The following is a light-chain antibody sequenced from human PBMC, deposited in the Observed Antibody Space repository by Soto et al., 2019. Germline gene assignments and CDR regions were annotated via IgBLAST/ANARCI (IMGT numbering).Light chain of an antibody. CDR1: TGTVTNGHY. V-gene: IGLV7-46*01. J-gene: IGLJ3*02. Sequence: QAVVTQEPSLTVSPGGTVILTCGSNTGTVTNGHYPYWFQQKPGQAPRTLIYDTNNKHSWTPARFSGSLLGGKAALTLSGAQPEDEAEYYCLLSYNHIRVFGGGTKVTVL. CDR3: LLSYNHIRV. CDR2: DTN.